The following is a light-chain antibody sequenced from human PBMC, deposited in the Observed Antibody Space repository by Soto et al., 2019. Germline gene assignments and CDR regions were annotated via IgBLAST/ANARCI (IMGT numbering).Light chain of an antibody. CDR1: QSISSTY. Sequence: EIVLTQSPGTLSLSPGDRATLSCRASQSISSTYLAWYQQKPGQAPRLLIYGASSRATGIPDRFSGSGSGTDFTLTISRLEPEDFAVYYCQQYGSSPLFTFGPWTKVDIK. CDR3: QQYGSSPLFT. V-gene: IGKV3-20*01. CDR2: GAS. J-gene: IGKJ3*01.